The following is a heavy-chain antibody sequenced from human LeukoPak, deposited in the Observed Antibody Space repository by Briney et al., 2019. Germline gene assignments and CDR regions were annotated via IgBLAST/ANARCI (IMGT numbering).Heavy chain of an antibody. CDR1: GGSFSGYY. V-gene: IGHV4-34*01. CDR2: INHSGST. CDR3: ARGFGNRYYYGSGSLAY. Sequence: SETLSLTCAVYGGSFSGYYWSWIRQPPGKGLGWIGEINHSGSTNYNPSLKSRVTISVDTSKNQFSLKLSSVTAADTAVYYCARGFGNRYYYGSGSLAYWGQGTLVTVSS. D-gene: IGHD3-10*01. J-gene: IGHJ4*02.